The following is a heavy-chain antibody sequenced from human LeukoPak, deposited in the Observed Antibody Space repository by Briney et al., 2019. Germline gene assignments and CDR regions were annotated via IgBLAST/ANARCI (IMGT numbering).Heavy chain of an antibody. CDR2: IYTGGSV. V-gene: IGHV4-61*02. J-gene: IGHJ4*02. Sequence: PSETLSLTCSVSGGSISSENYYWSWIRQPAGKGLEWIGRIYTGGSVNYNPSLKSRVTISVDTSKNQFSLKLNSVTAADTAVYYCAREVYFDGNGYYFRYFDSWGQGTLVTVSS. CDR3: AREVYFDGNGYYFRYFDS. D-gene: IGHD3-22*01. CDR1: GGSISSENYY.